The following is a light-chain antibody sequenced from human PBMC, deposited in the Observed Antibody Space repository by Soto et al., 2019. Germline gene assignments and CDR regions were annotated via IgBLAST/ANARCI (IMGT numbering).Light chain of an antibody. J-gene: IGLJ2*01. CDR1: SSDVGTYNL. CDR2: EVS. CDR3: CSYAGSGLGV. V-gene: IGLV2-23*02. Sequence: QSALTQPASVSGSPGQSITISCIGTSSDVGTYNLVSWYQHHPGKASKLLIYEVSQRPSGISNRFSGSKSGNTASLTISGLQAEDEADYYCCSYAGSGLGVFGGGTKLTVL.